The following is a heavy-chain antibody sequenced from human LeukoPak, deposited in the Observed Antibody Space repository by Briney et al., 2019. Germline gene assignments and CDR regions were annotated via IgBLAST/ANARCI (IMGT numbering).Heavy chain of an antibody. CDR3: ATKGGIAVAGIYYYYYGMDV. Sequence: GGSLRLSCAASGFTFSSYWMSWVRQAPGKGLEWVSAISGSDGSTYYADSVKGRFTISRDNSKNTLYLQMNSLRAEDTAVYYCATKGGIAVAGIYYYYYGMDVWGQGTTVTVSS. D-gene: IGHD6-19*01. CDR1: GFTFSSYW. J-gene: IGHJ6*02. V-gene: IGHV3-23*01. CDR2: ISGSDGST.